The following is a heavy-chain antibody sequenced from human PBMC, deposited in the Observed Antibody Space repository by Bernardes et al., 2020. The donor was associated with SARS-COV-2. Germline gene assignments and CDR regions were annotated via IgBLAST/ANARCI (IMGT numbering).Heavy chain of an antibody. V-gene: IGHV3-74*01. J-gene: IGHJ4*02. CDR3: ARDFGGNSDY. D-gene: IGHD2-21*01. CDR2: INEDGSII. CDR1: GFSVSAYW. Sequence: GGSLSLSCAASGFSVSAYWMHWVRQAPGEGLVWVSRINEDGSIINYADSVRGRFTISRDIADNTLYLQMNSLRAEDTAVYYCARDFGGNSDYWGQGTLVTVSS.